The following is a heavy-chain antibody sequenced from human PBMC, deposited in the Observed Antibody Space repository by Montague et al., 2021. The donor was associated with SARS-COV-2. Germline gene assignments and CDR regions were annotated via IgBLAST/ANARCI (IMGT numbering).Heavy chain of an antibody. CDR2: IYYRGAT. Sequence: SETLSLTCSVSGGSISSDYWSWIRQSPGKELEWIGYIYYRGATNYNPSLKSRVTFSIDTSKNQFSLKLISVTAADTAVYFCAREDRWNWFDSWGQGVLVTVSS. D-gene: IGHD5-24*01. CDR3: AREDRWNWFDS. J-gene: IGHJ5*01. V-gene: IGHV4-59*01. CDR1: GGSISSDY.